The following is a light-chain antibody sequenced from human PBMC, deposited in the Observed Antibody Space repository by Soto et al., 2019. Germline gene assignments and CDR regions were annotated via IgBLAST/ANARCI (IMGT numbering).Light chain of an antibody. CDR2: GAS. CDR3: QQYHNWPA. CDR1: QSVNSN. J-gene: IGKJ1*01. V-gene: IGKV3-15*01. Sequence: EIVMTQSPATLSGSPGARATLSCRASQSVNSNLAWYQQKPGQAPRLLIYGASARATGVPARFSGSGSGTEFILTVSSLQFDDFSIYFCQQYHNWPAFGQGTKVEI.